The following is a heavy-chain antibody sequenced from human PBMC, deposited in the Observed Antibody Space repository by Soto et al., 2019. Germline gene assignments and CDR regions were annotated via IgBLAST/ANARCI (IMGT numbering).Heavy chain of an antibody. Sequence: GESLKISCQGSGYSFTSYWIGWVRQMPGKGLEWMGIIYPGDSDTRYSPSFQGQVTISADKSISTAYLQWSSLKASDTAMYYCARTYCSSTSCSEYYYYGMDVWGQGTTVTVSS. D-gene: IGHD2-2*01. CDR1: GYSFTSYW. J-gene: IGHJ6*02. CDR3: ARTYCSSTSCSEYYYYGMDV. CDR2: IYPGDSDT. V-gene: IGHV5-51*01.